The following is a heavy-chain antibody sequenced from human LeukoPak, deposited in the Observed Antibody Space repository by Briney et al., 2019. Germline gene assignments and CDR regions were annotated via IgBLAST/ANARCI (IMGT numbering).Heavy chain of an antibody. J-gene: IGHJ4*02. CDR1: GTSISSHY. Sequence: SETLSLTCTVSGTSISSHYWSWIRQPAGKGLEWIGRIYISGSTKYNPSLKSRVTMSLDTSRNQFSLKLTSLTAADTAVYYCARGAMATTPFFDYWGQGTLVTVSS. CDR3: ARGAMATTPFFDY. V-gene: IGHV4-4*07. D-gene: IGHD5-24*01. CDR2: IYISGST.